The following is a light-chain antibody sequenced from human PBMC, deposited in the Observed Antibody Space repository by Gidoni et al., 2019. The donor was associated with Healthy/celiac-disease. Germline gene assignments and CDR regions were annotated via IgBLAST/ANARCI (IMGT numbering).Light chain of an antibody. V-gene: IGLV3-1*01. Sequence: SYALTQPPSVSVSPGQTARITCSGDKLGDKYACWYQQKPGQSPVLVIYQDSKRPSGIPERFSGSNSGNTATLTISGTQAMDEADYYCQAWDSSTAVFGGGTKLTVL. J-gene: IGLJ2*01. CDR1: KLGDKY. CDR3: QAWDSSTAV. CDR2: QDS.